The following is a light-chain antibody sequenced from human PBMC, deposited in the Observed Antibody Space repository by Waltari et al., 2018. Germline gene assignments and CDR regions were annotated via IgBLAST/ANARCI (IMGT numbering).Light chain of an antibody. Sequence: DILVTQSPDSLASSLGERAPISYKSSQILLRDSNNKNYLAWYRQKPGQPPQLLIYWASTRQSGVPDRFSGSGSGTDFTLTISSLQAEDVATYYCQQYYSSPKTFGQGTKLEI. CDR2: WAS. V-gene: IGKV4-1*01. CDR1: QILLRDSNNKNY. J-gene: IGKJ2*01. CDR3: QQYYSSPKT.